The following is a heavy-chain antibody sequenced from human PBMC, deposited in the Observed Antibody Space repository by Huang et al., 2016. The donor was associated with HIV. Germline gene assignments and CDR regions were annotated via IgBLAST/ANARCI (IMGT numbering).Heavy chain of an antibody. D-gene: IGHD3-10*01. CDR2: IYYIGST. J-gene: IGHJ4*02. CDR1: GGSLRSDNYY. Sequence: QLQLQESGPGLVKPSETLSLTCTVSGGSLRSDNYYWGWIRQPPGKGLEWIGSIYYIGSTDYNPSLTRRVTITVDTSKNHFSLRMRSVTAADTAVYYCARLPGSITMIRGVITDPYWGQGTLVTVSS. CDR3: ARLPGSITMIRGVITDPY. V-gene: IGHV4-39*02.